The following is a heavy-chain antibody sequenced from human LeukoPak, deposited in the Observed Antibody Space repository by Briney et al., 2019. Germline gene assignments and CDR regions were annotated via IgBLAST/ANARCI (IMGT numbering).Heavy chain of an antibody. D-gene: IGHD6-13*01. J-gene: IGHJ4*02. CDR2: ITGNGVNT. CDR1: EFTFSGYA. V-gene: IGHV3-64D*06. Sequence: PGGSLRLSCSASEFTFSGYAMHWVRQAPGKGLEYVSAITGNGVNTYYADSAKGRFTISRDNSKNTLFLQMGSLRAEDTAVYYCVKSYSNSWYSFDNWGQGTLVTVSS. CDR3: VKSYSNSWYSFDN.